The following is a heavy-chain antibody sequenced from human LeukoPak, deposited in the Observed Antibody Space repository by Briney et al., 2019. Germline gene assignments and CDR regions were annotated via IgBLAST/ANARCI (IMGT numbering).Heavy chain of an antibody. CDR2: IKQDGSDT. Sequence: GGSLRLSCAGSGFTFGNSWMNWSRQAPGKGLEWVAHIKQDGSDTYVDSVKGRFTISRDIAKTSLFLHMNSLTTEDSAVYYCAREHSSHFTWGQGTLVTVSP. CDR1: GFTFGNSW. V-gene: IGHV3-7*01. CDR3: AREHSSHFT. J-gene: IGHJ4*02. D-gene: IGHD3-3*02.